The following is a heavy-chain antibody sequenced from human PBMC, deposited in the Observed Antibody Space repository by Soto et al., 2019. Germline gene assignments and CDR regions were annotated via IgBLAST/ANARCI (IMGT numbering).Heavy chain of an antibody. V-gene: IGHV3-23*01. D-gene: IGHD1-1*01. CDR3: AKCRLEPINFDY. J-gene: IGHJ4*02. CDR1: GFTFSSYA. CDR2: ISGSGGST. Sequence: GGSLRLSCAASGFTFSSYAMSWVRQAPGKGLEWVSAISGSGGSTYYADSVKGRFTISRDNSKNTLYLQMNSLGAEDTAVYYCAKCRLEPINFDYWGQGTLVTVSS.